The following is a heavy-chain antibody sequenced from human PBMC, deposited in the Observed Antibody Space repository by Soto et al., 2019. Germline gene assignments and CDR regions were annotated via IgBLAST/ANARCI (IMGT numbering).Heavy chain of an antibody. J-gene: IGHJ6*02. D-gene: IGHD6-13*01. CDR3: ARQGHSSRWVNYYYYGMDV. V-gene: IGHV4-39*01. CDR2: IYYSGST. Sequence: PSETLSLTCTVSGGSISSSSYYWGWIRQPPGKGLEWIGSIYYSGSTYYNPSLKSRVTISVDTSKNQFSLKLSSVTAAGTAVYYCARQGHSSRWVNYYYYGMDVRGQGTTVTVSS. CDR1: GGSISSSSYY.